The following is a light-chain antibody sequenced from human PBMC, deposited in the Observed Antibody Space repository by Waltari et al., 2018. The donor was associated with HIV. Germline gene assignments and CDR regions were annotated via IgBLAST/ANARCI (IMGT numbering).Light chain of an antibody. V-gene: IGLV2-14*03. J-gene: IGLJ1*01. Sequence: QSALTTPASVSGSPGQSPTISCTGTSSAVGGYNYVSWYQQHPGKAPKLMIYDVSNRPSGVSNRFSGSKAGNTASLTISGLQAEDEADYYCSSYTSSSSLYVFGTGTKVTVL. CDR3: SSYTSSSSLYV. CDR1: SSAVGGYNY. CDR2: DVS.